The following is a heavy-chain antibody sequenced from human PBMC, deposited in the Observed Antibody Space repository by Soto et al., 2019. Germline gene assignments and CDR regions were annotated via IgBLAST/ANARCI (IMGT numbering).Heavy chain of an antibody. CDR1: GDSVSSNSGA. CDR3: ARVYGVTYYYGMDV. J-gene: IGHJ6*02. D-gene: IGHD4-17*01. V-gene: IGHV6-1*01. CDR2: TYYRSKWYI. Sequence: PSQTLSLTCAISGDSVSSNSGAWNWIRQSPSRGLEWLGRTYYRSKWYIDYAISLKSRITINPDTSKNQFSLQLNSVTPEDTAVYYCARVYGVTYYYGMDVRGQRTKVTVSS.